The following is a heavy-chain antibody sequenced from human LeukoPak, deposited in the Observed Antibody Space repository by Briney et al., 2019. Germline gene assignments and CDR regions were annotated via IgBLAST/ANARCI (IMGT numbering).Heavy chain of an antibody. CDR1: GGSISRSY. J-gene: IGHJ5*02. CDR2: IYYSGNT. D-gene: IGHD2-15*01. Sequence: SETLSLTCSVSGGSISRSYWSWIRQPPGKGLEWIGYIYYSGNTNYNPALGSRVTISVDTSKPQFSLTLSSVTAADTAVYYCARTSFELGYCSGGSCYFGTFDPWGQGTLVTVSS. V-gene: IGHV4-59*08. CDR3: ARTSFELGYCSGGSCYFGTFDP.